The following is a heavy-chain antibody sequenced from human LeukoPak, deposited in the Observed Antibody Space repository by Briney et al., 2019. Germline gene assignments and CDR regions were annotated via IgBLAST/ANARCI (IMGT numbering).Heavy chain of an antibody. J-gene: IGHJ4*02. CDR2: IYYGENT. D-gene: IGHD6-13*01. V-gene: IGHV4-39*01. Sequence: PSETLSLTCTVSGDSISSGPYYWGWIRQPPGKGLEWIGNIYYGENTYYNPSLKSRVTISIDTSKNQFSLRLSSVTAADTAVYYCARRAAAGTGYFDYWGQGTLVTVSS. CDR3: ARRAAAGTGYFDY. CDR1: GDSISSGPYY.